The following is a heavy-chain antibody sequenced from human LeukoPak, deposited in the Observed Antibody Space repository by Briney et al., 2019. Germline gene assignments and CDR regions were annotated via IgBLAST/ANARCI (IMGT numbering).Heavy chain of an antibody. J-gene: IGHJ4*02. Sequence: ASVKVSCKASGYTFTSYGISWVRQAPGQGLEWMGWISAYNGNTNYAQKLQGRVTMTTDTSTSTAYMELRSLRSDDTAVYYCARARNYDILTGYDYWGQGTLVTVSS. CDR1: GYTFTSYG. CDR2: ISAYNGNT. D-gene: IGHD3-9*01. V-gene: IGHV1-18*04. CDR3: ARARNYDILTGYDY.